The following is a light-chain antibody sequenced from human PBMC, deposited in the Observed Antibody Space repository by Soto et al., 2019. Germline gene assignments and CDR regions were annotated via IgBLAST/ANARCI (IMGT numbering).Light chain of an antibody. Sequence: ESMLTQSPGTLSLSPGERATLSCRASQSISSMYLTWYQHKPGQAPRLLIYGASIRATGIPDRFSGSESGTDFTLTISRLEPEDSAVYYCQQFRSSPPAFTFGQGIKLEI. CDR1: QSISSMY. CDR3: QQFRSSPPAFT. CDR2: GAS. V-gene: IGKV3-20*01. J-gene: IGKJ2*01.